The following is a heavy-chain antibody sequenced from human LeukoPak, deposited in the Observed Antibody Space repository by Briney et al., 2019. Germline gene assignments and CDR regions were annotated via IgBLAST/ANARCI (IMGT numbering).Heavy chain of an antibody. J-gene: IGHJ4*02. Sequence: GGSLRLSCAASGFTFDNYAMNWVRQAPGKGLEWVSVIYSGGSTYYADSVKGRFTISRDNSKNTLYLQMNSLRAEDTAVYYCARSAYSGYAARGYFDYWGQGTLVTVSS. CDR2: IYSGGST. V-gene: IGHV3-66*01. CDR3: ARSAYSGYAARGYFDY. D-gene: IGHD5-12*01. CDR1: GFTFDNYA.